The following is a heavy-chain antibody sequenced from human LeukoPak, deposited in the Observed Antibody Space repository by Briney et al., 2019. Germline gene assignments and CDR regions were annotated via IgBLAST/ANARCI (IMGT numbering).Heavy chain of an antibody. CDR1: GGSITGTTYY. CDR3: ARNVSAGYFDY. J-gene: IGHJ4*02. CDR2: VYYSGST. V-gene: IGHV4-39*01. Sequence: PSETLSLTCSVSGGSITGTTYYWAWIRQPPGKGLEWIGSVYYSGSTSYSPSLKSRVTISVDTSKKQFSLRLSSVTAADTAVYYCARNVSAGYFDYWSQGTLVTVSS.